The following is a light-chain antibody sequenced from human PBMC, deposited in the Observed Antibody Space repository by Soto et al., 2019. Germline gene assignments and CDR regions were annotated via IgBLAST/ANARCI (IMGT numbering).Light chain of an antibody. J-gene: IGKJ4*01. CDR3: QQYNSWPPLS. CDR2: GAS. V-gene: IGKV3D-15*01. Sequence: EIVMTQSPATLSVSPGERATLSCRASQSVSSNLAWYQQKPGQAPRLLIYGASTRATGIPARFSGSGAGTEFTLTSSRLQSEDFGVYYCQQYNSWPPLSVGGGIKVEIK. CDR1: QSVSSN.